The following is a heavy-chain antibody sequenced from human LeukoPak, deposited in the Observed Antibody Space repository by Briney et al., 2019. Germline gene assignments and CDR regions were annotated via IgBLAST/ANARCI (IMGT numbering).Heavy chain of an antibody. CDR1: GGSISSYY. J-gene: IGHJ4*02. Sequence: SETLSLTCTVSGGSISSYYWGWIRQPPGKGLEWIGSMYYSGSTYYNPSLKSRVTISINTSKNQFSLKLSSVTAADTAVYYCARAGGSGLIDYWGQGTLVTVCS. CDR3: ARAGGSGLIDY. D-gene: IGHD6-19*01. V-gene: IGHV4-39*07. CDR2: MYYSGST.